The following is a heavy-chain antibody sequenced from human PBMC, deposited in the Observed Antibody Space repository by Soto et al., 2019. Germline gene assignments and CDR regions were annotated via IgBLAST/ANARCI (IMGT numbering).Heavy chain of an antibody. V-gene: IGHV3-21*01. D-gene: IGHD3-10*01. CDR2: ISSSSSYI. J-gene: IGHJ6*02. CDR1: GFTFSSYS. Sequence: GGSLRLSCAASGFTFSSYSMNWVRQAPGKGLEWVSSISSSSSYIYYADSVKGQFTISRDNAKNSLYLQMNSLRAEDTAVYYCARARGTMVRGVTHYYYGMDLWGQGTTVTVSS. CDR3: ARARGTMVRGVTHYYYGMDL.